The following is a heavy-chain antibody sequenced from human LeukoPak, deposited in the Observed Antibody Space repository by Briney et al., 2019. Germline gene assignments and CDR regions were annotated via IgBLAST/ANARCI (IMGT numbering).Heavy chain of an antibody. CDR1: GYTLTELS. CDR2: FDPEDGET. CDR3: ATLRRYFDWLLFWIFDC. V-gene: IGHV1-24*01. D-gene: IGHD3-9*01. J-gene: IGHJ4*02. Sequence: ASVKVSCKVSGYTLTELSMHWVRQAPGKGLEWMGGFDPEDGETIYAQKFQGRVTMTEDTSTDTAYMELSSLRSEDTAVYYCATLRRYFDWLLFWIFDCWGQGTLVTVSS.